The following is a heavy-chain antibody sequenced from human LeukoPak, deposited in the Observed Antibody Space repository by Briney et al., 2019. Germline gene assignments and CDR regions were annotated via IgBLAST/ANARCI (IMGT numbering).Heavy chain of an antibody. J-gene: IGHJ1*01. CDR1: GNSFTTYY. Sequence: ASVKVSCKASGNSFTTYYIHWVRQAPGQGLEWMGIINPNGGGSTYAQKLQGRVRMTRDMSTTTFYMEMTTLISEDTAVYYCATSSEFGGNAELEVWGQGTLVTVSS. CDR3: ATSSEFGGNAELEV. V-gene: IGHV1-46*04. D-gene: IGHD4-23*01. CDR2: INPNGGGS.